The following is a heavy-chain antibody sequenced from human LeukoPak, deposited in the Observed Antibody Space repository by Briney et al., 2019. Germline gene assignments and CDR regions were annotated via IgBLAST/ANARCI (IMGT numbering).Heavy chain of an antibody. D-gene: IGHD3-10*02. J-gene: IGHJ6*04. CDR1: GFTFSSYW. V-gene: IGHV3-74*01. CDR3: AELGITMIGGV. CDR2: INSDGSST. Sequence: GGSLRLSCAASGFTFSSYWMHWVRQAPGKGLVWVSRINSDGSSTNYADSVKGRFTISRDNAKNTLYLQMNSLRAEDTAVYYCAELGITMIGGVWGKGTTVTISS.